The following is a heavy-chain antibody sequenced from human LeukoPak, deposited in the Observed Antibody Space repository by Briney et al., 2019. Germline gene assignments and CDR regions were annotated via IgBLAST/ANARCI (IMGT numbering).Heavy chain of an antibody. CDR3: ARVGRYSYAHNS. V-gene: IGHV3-7*01. Sequence: GGSLRLSCAASGFTFRDYSDYWMSWVRQAPGKGLEWVANIRQDGSEKYYVDSVKGRFTISRDNAKNSLFLQMNSLRAEDTAVYYCARVGRYSYAHNSWGQGTLVTVSS. J-gene: IGHJ4*02. D-gene: IGHD5-18*01. CDR1: GFTFRDYSDYW. CDR2: IRQDGSEK.